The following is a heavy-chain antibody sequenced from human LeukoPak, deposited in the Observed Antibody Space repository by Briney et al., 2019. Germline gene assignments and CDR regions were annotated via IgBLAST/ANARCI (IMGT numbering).Heavy chain of an antibody. D-gene: IGHD2-15*01. CDR2: INHSGST. CDR3: ARATCSGGSCYHLFVYDY. J-gene: IGHJ4*02. Sequence: SETLSLTCAVYGGSFSGYYWSWIRQPPGKGLEWIGEINHSGSTNYNPSLKSRVTISVDTSKNQFSLKLSSVTAADTAVCYCARATCSGGSCYHLFVYDYWGQGTLVNVSS. CDR1: GGSFSGYY. V-gene: IGHV4-34*01.